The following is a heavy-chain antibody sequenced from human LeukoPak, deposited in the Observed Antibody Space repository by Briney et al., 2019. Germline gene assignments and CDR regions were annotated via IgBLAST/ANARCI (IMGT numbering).Heavy chain of an antibody. D-gene: IGHD3-22*01. V-gene: IGHV4-31*03. Sequence: SETLSLTCTVSGGSISSGGYYWSWIRQHPGKGLEWIGYIYYIGSTYSNPSLHSRVTLSVDTSKNQFSLKLSSVTAADTVVYYCARRAALYDSSGTQYYYYYGMDVWGQGTTVTVSS. CDR3: ARRAALYDSSGTQYYYYYGMDV. CDR2: IYYIGST. J-gene: IGHJ6*02. CDR1: GGSISSGGYY.